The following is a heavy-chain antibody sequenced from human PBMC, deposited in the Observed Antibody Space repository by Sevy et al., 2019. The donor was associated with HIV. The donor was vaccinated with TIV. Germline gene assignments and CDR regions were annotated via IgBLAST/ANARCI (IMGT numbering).Heavy chain of an antibody. J-gene: IGHJ4*02. Sequence: GESLKISCAASGFTFSKYSMSWVRQPPGKGLEWVSTLSFGCGEINYADSVKGRFTISRANSKSSGYLQMNNLRPEDTAVYYCAREGCTKPHDYWGQGTLVTVSS. D-gene: IGHD2-8*01. CDR1: GFTFSKYS. CDR3: AREGCTKPHDY. CDR2: LSFGCGEI. V-gene: IGHV3-23*01.